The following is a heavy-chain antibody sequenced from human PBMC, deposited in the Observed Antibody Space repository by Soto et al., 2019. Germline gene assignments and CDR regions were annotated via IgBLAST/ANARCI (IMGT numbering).Heavy chain of an antibody. CDR1: GYTFTSYD. CDR3: ARGLGVGADNDDGF. CDR2: MNPNSGNT. Sequence: GASVKVSCKASGYTFTSYDINWVRQATGQGLEWMGWMNPNSGNTGYAQKFQGRVTMTRNTSISTTYMELSSLRSEDTAVYYCARGLGVGADNDDGFWGQGTLVTVSS. D-gene: IGHD3-16*01. V-gene: IGHV1-8*01. J-gene: IGHJ4*02.